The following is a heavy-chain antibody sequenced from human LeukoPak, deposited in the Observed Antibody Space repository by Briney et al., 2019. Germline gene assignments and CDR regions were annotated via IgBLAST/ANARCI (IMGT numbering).Heavy chain of an antibody. Sequence: PGGSLRLSCAASGFTFSSYSMNWVRQAPGKGLEWVSYISSSSSTIYYADSVKGRFTISRDNAKNSLYLQMNSLRAEDTAVYYCARDGSTWTDYDSSGYYSWGQGTLVTVSS. CDR2: ISSSSSTI. CDR1: GFTFSSYS. J-gene: IGHJ4*02. V-gene: IGHV3-48*04. D-gene: IGHD3-22*01. CDR3: ARDGSTWTDYDSSGYYS.